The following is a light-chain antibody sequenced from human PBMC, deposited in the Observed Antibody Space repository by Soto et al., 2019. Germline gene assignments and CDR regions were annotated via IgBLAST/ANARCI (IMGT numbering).Light chain of an antibody. CDR1: SNTIGGYNV. Sequence: QSVLTQPASVSGSPGQSITISCTGSSNTIGGYNVVSWYQQHPGKAPKVIIYEGIKRPSGVSNRFSGAISGSTASLTISGLQAEDEAEYFCFSFTTTSTHVFGTGTKVTV. CDR2: EGI. V-gene: IGLV2-14*02. CDR3: FSFTTTSTHV. J-gene: IGLJ1*01.